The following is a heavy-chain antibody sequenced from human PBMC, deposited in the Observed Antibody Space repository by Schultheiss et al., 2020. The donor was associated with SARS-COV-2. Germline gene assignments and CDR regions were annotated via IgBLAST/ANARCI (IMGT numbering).Heavy chain of an antibody. D-gene: IGHD6-13*01. Sequence: GESLKISCAASGFTFSSYAMHWVRQAPGKGLEYVSAISSNGGSTYYADSVKGRFTISRDNSKNTLYLQMSSLRAEDTAVYYCVNLSWDSSSSGSYYYYGMDVWGQGTTVTVSS. CDR1: GFTFSSYA. CDR3: VNLSWDSSSSGSYYYYGMDV. V-gene: IGHV3-64D*06. CDR2: ISSNGGST. J-gene: IGHJ6*02.